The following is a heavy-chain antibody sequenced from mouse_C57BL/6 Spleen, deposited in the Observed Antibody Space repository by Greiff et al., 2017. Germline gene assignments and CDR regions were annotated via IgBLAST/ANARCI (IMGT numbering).Heavy chain of an antibody. D-gene: IGHD2-5*01. J-gene: IGHJ4*01. V-gene: IGHV5-4*01. CDR2: ISDGGSYT. CDR3: ARDHDYSNWDYAMDY. Sequence: EVHLVESGGGLVKPGGSLKLSCAASGFTFSSYAMSWVRQTPEKRLEWVATISDGGSYTYYPDNVKGRFTISRDNAKNNLYLQMSHLKSEDTAMYYCARDHDYSNWDYAMDYWGQGTSDTVSS. CDR1: GFTFSSYA.